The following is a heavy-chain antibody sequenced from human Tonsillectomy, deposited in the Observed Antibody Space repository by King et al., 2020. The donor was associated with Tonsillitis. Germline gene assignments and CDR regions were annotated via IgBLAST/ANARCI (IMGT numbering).Heavy chain of an antibody. CDR2: ISGSGGST. J-gene: IGHJ4*02. V-gene: IGHV3-23*04. Sequence: VQLVESGGGLVQPGGSLSLSCAASGSTFSSNAMSWVRQPPGKGLEWVSAISGSGGSTYYADSVKGRFTISRDNSKNTLYLQMNSLRAEDTAVYYCAKVPGTAMVTVNFDYWGQGTLVTVSS. D-gene: IGHD5-18*01. CDR3: AKVPGTAMVTVNFDY. CDR1: GSTFSSNA.